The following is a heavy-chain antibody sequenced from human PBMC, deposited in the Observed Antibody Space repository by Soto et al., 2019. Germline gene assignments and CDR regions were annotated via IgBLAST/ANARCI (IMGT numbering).Heavy chain of an antibody. CDR3: AGDSPIGSTFSGYDAIDY. D-gene: IGHD5-12*01. Sequence: QVQLVQSGAEVKKPGSSVKVSCKASGGTFSNDIITWVRQAPGQGLEWMGRIIPLLAIANYAQKFQGRVTSTADKPSSTAYMELNSLRSEDTAVYYCAGDSPIGSTFSGYDAIDYWGQGTLVTVSS. J-gene: IGHJ4*02. V-gene: IGHV1-69*08. CDR1: GGTFSNDI. CDR2: IIPLLAIA.